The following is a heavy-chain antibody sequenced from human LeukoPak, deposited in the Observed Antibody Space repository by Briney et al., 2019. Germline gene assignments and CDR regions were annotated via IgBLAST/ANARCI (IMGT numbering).Heavy chain of an antibody. J-gene: IGHJ4*02. CDR2: IRYDGSNK. Sequence: PGGSLRLSCAASGFTFSSYAMHRVRQAPGKGLEWVAFIRYDGSNKYYADSVKGRFTTSRDNSKNTLYLQMNSLRAEDTAVYYCAKVDLAYFHFWSGYGSFFDHWGRGSLVTVSS. V-gene: IGHV3-30*02. CDR1: GFTFSSYA. D-gene: IGHD3-3*01. CDR3: AKVDLAYFHFWSGYGSFFDH.